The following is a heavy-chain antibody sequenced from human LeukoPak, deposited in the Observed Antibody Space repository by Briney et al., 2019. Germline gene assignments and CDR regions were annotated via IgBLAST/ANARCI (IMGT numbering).Heavy chain of an antibody. J-gene: IGHJ6*03. Sequence: GGSLRLSCAASGFTFSSYAMSWVRQAPGKGLEWVSVISGSGGSGSGGSTYYADSVKGRLTISRDNSKNTLYLQMNSLRAEDAAVYYCAKGGSSWYGGQYYYYYYMDVWGKGTTVTVSS. CDR1: GFTFSSYA. CDR2: ISGSGGSGSGGST. CDR3: AKGGSSWYGGQYYYYYYMDV. D-gene: IGHD6-13*01. V-gene: IGHV3-23*01.